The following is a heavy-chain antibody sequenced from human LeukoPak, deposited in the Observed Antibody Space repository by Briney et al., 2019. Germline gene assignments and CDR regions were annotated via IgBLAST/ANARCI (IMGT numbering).Heavy chain of an antibody. Sequence: GASVRVSCKASGGTFSRYGINWVRQAPGQGLEWMGGIIPIFGAANYAQKFQGRVTITADKSTSTAYMELSSLRSEDTAVYYCARESSGWYAFDYWGQGTLVTVSS. J-gene: IGHJ4*02. CDR1: GGTFSRYG. D-gene: IGHD6-19*01. CDR3: ARESSGWYAFDY. CDR2: IIPIFGAA. V-gene: IGHV1-69*06.